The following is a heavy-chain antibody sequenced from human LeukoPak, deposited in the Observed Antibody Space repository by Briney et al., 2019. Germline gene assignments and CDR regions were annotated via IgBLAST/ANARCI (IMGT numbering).Heavy chain of an antibody. D-gene: IGHD5-24*01. V-gene: IGHV3-23*01. J-gene: IGHJ4*02. CDR3: AKDRDGYKFDRLWY. CDR2: ISGSGGST. CDR1: GFTFSSYA. Sequence: PGGSLRFSCAASGFTFSSYAKSWVRQAPGKGLEWVSGISGSGGSTYYADSVKGRFTISRDNSKNMLHLQMNSLRAEDTAVYYCAKDRDGYKFDRLWYWGQGTLVTVSS.